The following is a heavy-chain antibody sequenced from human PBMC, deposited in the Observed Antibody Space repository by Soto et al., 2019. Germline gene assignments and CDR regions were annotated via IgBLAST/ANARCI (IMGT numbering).Heavy chain of an antibody. CDR2: IKEDGSEK. Sequence: QPGGSLRLSCAASGFTFNTYWMTWVRQAPGKGLEWVASIKEDGSEKSYVDSVKGRFLISRDNAERSLYLHMNALRVEDTAVYYCARDWGSIFGLIPDYGLDSWGQGTTVTVS. D-gene: IGHD3-3*01. CDR3: ARDWGSIFGLIPDYGLDS. J-gene: IGHJ6*02. CDR1: GFTFNTYW. V-gene: IGHV3-7*01.